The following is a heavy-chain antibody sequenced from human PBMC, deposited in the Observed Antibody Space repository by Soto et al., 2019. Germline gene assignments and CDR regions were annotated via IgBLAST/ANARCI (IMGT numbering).Heavy chain of an antibody. CDR2: TYYRSQWYN. CDR1: GDSVSSNSAA. V-gene: IGHV6-1*01. Sequence: PSQTLSLTCVISGDSVSSNSAAWNWLRQSPSRGLEWLGRTYYRSQWYNDYAVSVKSRFTIKADTSKNQFSLQLNSVTPEDTAVYFCARDSPEIVGLIYFDYWGQGTLVTVSS. D-gene: IGHD3-22*01. CDR3: ARDSPEIVGLIYFDY. J-gene: IGHJ4*02.